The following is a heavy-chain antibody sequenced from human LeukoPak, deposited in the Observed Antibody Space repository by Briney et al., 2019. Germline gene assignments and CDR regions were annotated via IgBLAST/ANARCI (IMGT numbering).Heavy chain of an antibody. J-gene: IGHJ5*02. CDR3: SGGSSIQSLDP. CDR2: ITSSSTYI. Sequence: GGSLRLSCAASGFTFSSYSMNWVRQAPGKGLEWVSSITSSSTYIYYADSVKGRFTISSDNAKNSLYLQMNSLKTEDTAVYYYSGGSSIQSLDPWGQGTLVTVSS. D-gene: IGHD5-18*01. CDR1: GFTFSSYS. V-gene: IGHV3-21*01.